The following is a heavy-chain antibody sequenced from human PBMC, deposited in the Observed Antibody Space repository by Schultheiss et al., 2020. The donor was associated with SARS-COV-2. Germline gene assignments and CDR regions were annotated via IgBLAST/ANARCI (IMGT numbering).Heavy chain of an antibody. CDR2: INHSGST. Sequence: SETLSLTCAVYGGSFSGYYWSWIRQPPGKGLEWIGEINHSGSTNYNPSLKSRVTISVDTSKNQFSLKLSSVTAADTAVYYCARGRAALDYWGQGTLVTAPQ. J-gene: IGHJ4*02. CDR3: ARGRAALDY. D-gene: IGHD6-25*01. V-gene: IGHV4-34*01. CDR1: GGSFSGYY.